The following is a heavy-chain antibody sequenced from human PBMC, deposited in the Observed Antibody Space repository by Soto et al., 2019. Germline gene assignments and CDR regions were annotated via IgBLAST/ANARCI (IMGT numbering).Heavy chain of an antibody. CDR1: GFIFSNYV. CDR2: ISDSGGTS. Sequence: EVQLVDSGGGLVQPGGSLRLSCAASGFIFSNYVMSWVRQAPGKGLEWVSSISDSGGTSYYADSVKGRFTIARDKSKNTPELQMNSLRAEDTAIDYCAKRPRALLTFDSWGQGPLVTVSS. J-gene: IGHJ4*02. CDR3: AKRPRALLTFDS. D-gene: IGHD1-26*01. V-gene: IGHV3-23*04.